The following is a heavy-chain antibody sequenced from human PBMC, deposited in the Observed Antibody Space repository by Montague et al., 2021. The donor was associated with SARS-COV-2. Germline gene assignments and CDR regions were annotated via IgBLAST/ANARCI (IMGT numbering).Heavy chain of an antibody. CDR3: ARGRQHFNMVIVVMTGGEYYFRS. Sequence: SETRSLTCAVYGGSFSASYWRWIRQPTGKGLEWIGEINHRGSTNYNPSLKSRDTISEDTSKNQFSLKLSSVTAADTAVYFCARGRQHFNMVIVVMTGGEYYFRSWG. CDR2: INHRGST. CDR1: GGSFSASY. J-gene: IGHJ4*01. V-gene: IGHV4-34*01. D-gene: IGHD3-22*01.